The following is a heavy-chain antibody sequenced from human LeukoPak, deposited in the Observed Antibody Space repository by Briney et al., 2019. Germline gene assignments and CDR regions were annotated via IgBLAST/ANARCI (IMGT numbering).Heavy chain of an antibody. D-gene: IGHD3-9*01. V-gene: IGHV1-69*13. Sequence: SVKVSCKASGGTFSSYAISWVRQAPGQGLEWMGGIIPIFGTANYAQKFQGRVTITADESTSTAYMELSSLRSEDTAVYYCASTFEGYYYYYYMDVWGKGTTDTVSS. CDR1: GGTFSSYA. CDR3: ASTFEGYYYYYYMDV. J-gene: IGHJ6*03. CDR2: IIPIFGTA.